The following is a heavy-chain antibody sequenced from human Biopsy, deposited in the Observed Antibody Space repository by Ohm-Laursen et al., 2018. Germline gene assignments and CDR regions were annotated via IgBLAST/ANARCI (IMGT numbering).Heavy chain of an antibody. J-gene: IGHJ5*02. CDR2: IFNSANT. D-gene: IGHD3-22*01. V-gene: IGHV4-31*01. Sequence: SDTLSLTCTVSGGSISSGGSYWIWIRQRPGKGLEWIGYIFNSANTYYNPSIKNLITISGDTFKNQFSLKLNSVTAADTAVYYCARGDYFDSNGYFWFDPWGQGTLVTVSP. CDR3: ARGDYFDSNGYFWFDP. CDR1: GGSISSGGSY.